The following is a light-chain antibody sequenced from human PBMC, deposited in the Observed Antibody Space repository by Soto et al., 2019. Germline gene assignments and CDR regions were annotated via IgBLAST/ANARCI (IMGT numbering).Light chain of an antibody. CDR3: QQYNSYSS. CDR1: QSIHIW. CDR2: DAS. J-gene: IGKJ1*01. V-gene: IGKV1-5*01. Sequence: DIQMTQSPSTLSASVGDRVTITCRASQSIHIWLAWYQQKPGKAPKLLIYDASSLESGVPSRFSGSGAGTDFTLTISSLQPDDFATYYCQQYNSYSSFGPGTKVDIK.